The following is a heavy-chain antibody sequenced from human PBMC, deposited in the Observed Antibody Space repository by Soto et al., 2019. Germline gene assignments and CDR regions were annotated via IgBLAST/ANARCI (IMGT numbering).Heavy chain of an antibody. Sequence: ASVKVSCKASGGTFSSYAISLVRQAPGQGLEWMGGIIPIFGTANYAQKFQGRVTITADESTSTAYMELSSLRSEDTAVYYCARAEVWFGELFRNWFEPWGQGTLVTVSS. D-gene: IGHD3-10*01. CDR3: ARAEVWFGELFRNWFEP. CDR2: IIPIFGTA. J-gene: IGHJ5*02. CDR1: GGTFSSYA. V-gene: IGHV1-69*13.